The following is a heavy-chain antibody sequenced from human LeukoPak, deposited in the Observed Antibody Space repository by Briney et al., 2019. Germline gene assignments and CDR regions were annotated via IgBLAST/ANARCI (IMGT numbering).Heavy chain of an antibody. V-gene: IGHV3-7*03. CDR1: GFTFSSYW. D-gene: IGHD5-12*01. CDR3: ARGGYRDYFDY. J-gene: IGHJ4*02. CDR2: IKQDGSEE. Sequence: GGSLRLSCAASGFTFSSYWMSWVRQAPGKGLEWVAHIKQDGSEEYYVDSVKGRFTISRDNARNSVYLQMNSLRSEDTAVYYCARGGYRDYFDYWGQGTLVTVSS.